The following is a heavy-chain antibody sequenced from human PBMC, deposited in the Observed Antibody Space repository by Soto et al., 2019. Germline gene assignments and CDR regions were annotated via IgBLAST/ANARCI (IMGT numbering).Heavy chain of an antibody. CDR3: ARDYCGSGSCYSDF. V-gene: IGHV3-53*04. J-gene: IGHJ4*02. Sequence: EVQLVESGGGLVQPGGSLRLSCAASGFIVSSNYMSWVRQAPGKGLEWVSVIYSGGNTYYADSVKVRFTIPRHKSKNTGYHPMHSLSSEDTAMYYCARDYCGSGSCYSDFWGQGTLVTVSS. D-gene: IGHD2-15*01. CDR2: IYSGGNT. CDR1: GFIVSSNY.